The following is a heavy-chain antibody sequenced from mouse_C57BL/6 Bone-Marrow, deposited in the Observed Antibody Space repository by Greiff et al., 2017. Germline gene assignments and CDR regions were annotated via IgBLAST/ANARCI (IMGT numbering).Heavy chain of an antibody. CDR1: GYTFTSYW. CDR3: ARESNNYALSGFDY. V-gene: IGHV1-53*01. J-gene: IGHJ2*01. Sequence: QVQLQQPGTELVKPGASVKLSCKASGYTFTSYWMQWVKQRPGQGLEWIGNINPSNGGTNYNEKFKSKATLTVDKSSSTAYMQLSSLTSEDSAVYYWARESNNYALSGFDYWGQGTTLTVSS. CDR2: INPSNGGT. D-gene: IGHD5-1-1*01.